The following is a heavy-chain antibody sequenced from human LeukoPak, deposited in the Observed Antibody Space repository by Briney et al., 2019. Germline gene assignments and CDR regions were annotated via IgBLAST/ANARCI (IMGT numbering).Heavy chain of an antibody. J-gene: IGHJ2*01. CDR2: IKQDGSDT. Sequence: GGSLRLSCAASGFTFSNYWMTCVRQAPGKGLQWVANIKQDGSDTYYVDSVKGRFTISRDNVWDSLSLQMSSLRADDTAIYYCARRRNWYFDLWGRGTLVTVSS. CDR1: GFTFSNYW. V-gene: IGHV3-7*01. CDR3: ARRRNWYFDL.